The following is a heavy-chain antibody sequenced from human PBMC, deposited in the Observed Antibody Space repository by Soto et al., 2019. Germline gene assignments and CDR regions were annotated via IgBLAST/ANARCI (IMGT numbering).Heavy chain of an antibody. CDR1: GGTFSSYT. CDR3: ARGYCSGGSCYSRSYFDY. Sequence: QVQLVQSGAEVKKPGSSVKVSCKASGGTFSSYTISWVRQAPGQGLEWMGRIIPILGIANYAQKFQGRVTITADKSTSTAYMELSSLRSEDTVVYYCARGYCSGGSCYSRSYFDYWGQGTLVTVSS. J-gene: IGHJ4*02. CDR2: IIPILGIA. D-gene: IGHD2-15*01. V-gene: IGHV1-69*02.